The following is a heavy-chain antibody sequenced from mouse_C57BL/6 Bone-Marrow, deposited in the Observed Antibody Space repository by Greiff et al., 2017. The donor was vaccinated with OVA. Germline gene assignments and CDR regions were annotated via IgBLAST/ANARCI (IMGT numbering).Heavy chain of an antibody. CDR2: IWGGGST. V-gene: IGHV2-9*01. J-gene: IGHJ4*01. D-gene: IGHD2-1*01. CDR1: GFSLTRYG. Sequence: QVQLQQSGPGLVAPSQSLSITCTVSGFSLTRYGVDWVRQPPGKGLEWLGVIWGGGSTHYNSALMSRLSISKDNSKSQVFLKRNSLQTDDTAMYYCAKHSRELYYGNAMDYWGQGTSVTVSS. CDR3: AKHSRELYYGNAMDY.